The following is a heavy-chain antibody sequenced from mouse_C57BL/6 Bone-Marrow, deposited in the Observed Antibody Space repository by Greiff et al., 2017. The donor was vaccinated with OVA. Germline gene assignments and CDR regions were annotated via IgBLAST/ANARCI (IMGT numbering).Heavy chain of an antibody. J-gene: IGHJ1*03. Sequence: EVKLMESGPGLVKPSQSLSLTCSVTGYSITSGYYWNWIRQFPGNKLEWMGYISYDGSNNYNPSLKNRISITRDTSKNQFFLKLNSVTTEDTATYYCARDGYYSYWYFDVWGTGTTVTVSS. CDR3: ARDGYYSYWYFDV. CDR2: ISYDGSN. CDR1: GYSITSGYY. D-gene: IGHD2-3*01. V-gene: IGHV3-6*01.